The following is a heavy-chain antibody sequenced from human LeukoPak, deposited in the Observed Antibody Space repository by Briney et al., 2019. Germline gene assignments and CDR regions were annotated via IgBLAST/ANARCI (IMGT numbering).Heavy chain of an antibody. D-gene: IGHD6-19*01. Sequence: SETLSLTCAVYGGSFSGYYWSWIRQPPGKGLEWIGEINHSGSTNYNPSLKSRVTISVDTSKNQFSLKLSSVTAADTAVYYCARASQWLVPSDYWGQGTLVTVSS. CDR2: INHSGST. CDR3: ARASQWLVPSDY. CDR1: GGSFSGYY. V-gene: IGHV4-34*01. J-gene: IGHJ4*02.